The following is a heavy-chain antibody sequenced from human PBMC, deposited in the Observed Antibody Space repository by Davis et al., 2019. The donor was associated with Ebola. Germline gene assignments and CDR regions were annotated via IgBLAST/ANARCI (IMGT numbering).Heavy chain of an antibody. CDR1: GNTFSNYD. CDR2: INPNSGGT. J-gene: IGHJ5*02. Sequence: ASVKVSCKTSGNTFSNYDINWVRQATGQGPEWMGWINPNSGGTNYAQRFQGRVTMTRDTSISTAYMDLSRLRSDDTAVYYCARDSGGNSDDWFDPWGQGTLVTVSS. CDR3: ARDSGGNSDDWFDP. V-gene: IGHV1-2*02. D-gene: IGHD2-15*01.